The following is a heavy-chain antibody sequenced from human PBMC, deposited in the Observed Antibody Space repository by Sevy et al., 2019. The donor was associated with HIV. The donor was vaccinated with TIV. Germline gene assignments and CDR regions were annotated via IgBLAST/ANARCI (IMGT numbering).Heavy chain of an antibody. CDR1: GYTFTSFG. CDR3: SRRGAFEYDSSGFQSH. V-gene: IGHV1-18*01. Sequence: ASVKVSCKTSGYTFTSFGISWVRQAPGQGLEWVGLIGVYNVTTNYAQKFQDRITLTSDISTRTADMELRSLRSDDPAVYYCSRRGAFEYDSSGFQSHWGQGTLVTVSS. D-gene: IGHD3-22*01. CDR2: IGVYNVTT. J-gene: IGHJ4*02.